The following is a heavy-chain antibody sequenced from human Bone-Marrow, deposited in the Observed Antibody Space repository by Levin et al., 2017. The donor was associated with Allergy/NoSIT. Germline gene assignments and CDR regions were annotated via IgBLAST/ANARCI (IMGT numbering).Heavy chain of an antibody. CDR2: INPNSGGT. V-gene: IGHV1-2*04. J-gene: IGHJ6*02. CDR1: GYTFTGYY. Sequence: ASVKVSCKASGYTFTGYYMHWVRQAPGQGLEWMGWINPNSGGTNYAQKFQGWVTMTRDTSISTAYMELSRLRSDDTAVYYCARAITGTPFGMDVWGQGTTVTVSS. D-gene: IGHD1-7*01. CDR3: ARAITGTPFGMDV.